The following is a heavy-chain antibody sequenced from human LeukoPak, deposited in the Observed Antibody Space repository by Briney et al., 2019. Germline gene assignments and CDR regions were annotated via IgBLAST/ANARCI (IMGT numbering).Heavy chain of an antibody. CDR3: AREELYYYYGMDV. CDR2: IKQDGSEK. CDR1: GFTFNSYW. J-gene: IGHJ6*02. D-gene: IGHD1-26*01. V-gene: IGHV3-7*01. Sequence: GGSLRLSCAASGFTFNSYWMNWARQAPGKGLEWVANIKQDGSEKYYVDSVKGRFTISRDNAKNSLYLQMNSLRAEDTAVYYCAREELYYYYGMDVWGQGTTVTVSS.